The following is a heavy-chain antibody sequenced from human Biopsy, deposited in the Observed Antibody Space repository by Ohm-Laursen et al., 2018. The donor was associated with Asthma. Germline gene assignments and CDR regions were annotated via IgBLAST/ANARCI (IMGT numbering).Heavy chain of an antibody. V-gene: IGHV3-30*18. J-gene: IGHJ5*02. D-gene: IGHD2/OR15-2a*01. CDR2: ISDDGGQK. Sequence: LSLTCAASGFTFSNYGMHWVRQAPGKGLEWLAVISDDGGQKHYGASVKGRFTISRDNSKSTVFLDMTSLKDEDTGLYFCAKDEGKVKNWFDPWGPGTRVNVSS. CDR3: AKDEGKVKNWFDP. CDR1: GFTFSNYG.